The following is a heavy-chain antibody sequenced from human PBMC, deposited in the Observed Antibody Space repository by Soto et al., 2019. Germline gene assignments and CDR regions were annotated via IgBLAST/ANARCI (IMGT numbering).Heavy chain of an antibody. J-gene: IGHJ5*02. CDR1: GFTFDDYG. D-gene: IGHD4-4*01. CDR2: INWNGGST. V-gene: IGHV3-20*01. Sequence: EVQLVESGGGVVRPGGSLRLSCAASGFTFDDYGMSWVRQAPGKGLEWVSGINWNGGSTGYADSVKGRFTISRDNAKNSLYLQMKSLRAEDTALYHCARDMVMTTFQWFDPWGQGTLVTVSS. CDR3: ARDMVMTTFQWFDP.